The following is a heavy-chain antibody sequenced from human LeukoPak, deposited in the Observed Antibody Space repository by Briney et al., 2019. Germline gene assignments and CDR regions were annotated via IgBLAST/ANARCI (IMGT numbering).Heavy chain of an antibody. CDR3: ARSNYVWGSYRPRQSDAFDI. J-gene: IGHJ3*02. CDR2: INHSGST. V-gene: IGHV4-34*01. D-gene: IGHD3-16*02. CDR1: GGSFSGYY. Sequence: SETLSLTCAVYGGSFSGYYWSWIRQPPGKGLEWIGEINHSGSTNYNPSLKSRVTMSVDTSKNQFSLKLSSVTAADTAVYYCARSNYVWGSYRPRQSDAFDIWGQGTMVTVSS.